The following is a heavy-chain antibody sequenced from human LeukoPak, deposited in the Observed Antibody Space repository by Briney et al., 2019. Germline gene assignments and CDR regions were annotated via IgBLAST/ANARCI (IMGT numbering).Heavy chain of an antibody. D-gene: IGHD4-17*01. CDR3: ARSVTQTSGFDY. Sequence: GESLKISCKASGYTFTNSWIAWVRQTPGKGLEWMGIIYPDDSDTRYSPSFQGQVTISADRSISTAYLQWSSLKASDTAIYYCARSVTQTSGFDYWGQGTLVTVSS. J-gene: IGHJ4*02. CDR1: GYTFTNSW. V-gene: IGHV5-51*01. CDR2: IYPDDSDT.